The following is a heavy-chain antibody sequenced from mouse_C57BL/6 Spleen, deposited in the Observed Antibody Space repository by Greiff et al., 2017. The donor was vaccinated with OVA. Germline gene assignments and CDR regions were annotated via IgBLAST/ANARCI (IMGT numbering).Heavy chain of an antibody. V-gene: IGHV1-82*01. J-gene: IGHJ4*01. CDR3: ARGSYYSNPDAMDY. CDR2: IYPGDGDT. Sequence: VQLQESGPELVKPGASVKISCKASGYAFSSSWMNWVKQRPGKGLEWIGRIYPGDGDTNYNGKFKGKATLTADKSSSTAYMQISSLTSEDSAVYFCARGSYYSNPDAMDYWGQGTSVTVSS. D-gene: IGHD2-5*01. CDR1: GYAFSSSW.